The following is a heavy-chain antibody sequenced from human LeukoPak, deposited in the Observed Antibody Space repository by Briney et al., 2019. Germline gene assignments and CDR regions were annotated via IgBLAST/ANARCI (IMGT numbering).Heavy chain of an antibody. V-gene: IGHV4-59*01. CDR2: IYYSGST. J-gene: IGHJ4*02. D-gene: IGHD3-22*01. Sequence: PSETLSLTCTVSGGSISSYYWSWIRQPPGKGLEWIWYIYYSGSTNYNPSSMSRVTISVDTSKNHTSLKLSPVTAADTAVYYCARVRGYYDSSGYDYWGQGTLVTVSS. CDR1: GGSISSYY. CDR3: ARVRGYYDSSGYDY.